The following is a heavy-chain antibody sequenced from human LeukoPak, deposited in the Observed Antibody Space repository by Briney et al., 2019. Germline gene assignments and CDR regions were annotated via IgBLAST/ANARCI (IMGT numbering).Heavy chain of an antibody. D-gene: IGHD6-19*01. CDR1: GGSISSGGYY. Sequence: PSETLSLTCTVSGGSISSGGYYWSWIRQHPGKGLEWIGYIYYSGSTYYNPSLKSRVTISVDTSKNQFSLKLSSVTAADTAVYYCARDAPYSSGWYFDYWGQGTLVTVSS. CDR2: IYYSGST. J-gene: IGHJ4*02. V-gene: IGHV4-31*03. CDR3: ARDAPYSSGWYFDY.